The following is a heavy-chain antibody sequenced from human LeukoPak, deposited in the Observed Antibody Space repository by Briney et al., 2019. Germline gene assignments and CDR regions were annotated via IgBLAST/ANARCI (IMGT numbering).Heavy chain of an antibody. D-gene: IGHD4-17*01. Sequence: PGGSLRLSCAASGFTFGSYAMHWVRQAPGKGLEWVAVISYDGSNKYYADSVKGRFTISRDNSKNTLYLQMNSLRAEDTAVYYCARYLHHDYGDYGTFDYWGQGTLVTVSS. V-gene: IGHV3-30-3*01. CDR1: GFTFGSYA. J-gene: IGHJ4*02. CDR2: ISYDGSNK. CDR3: ARYLHHDYGDYGTFDY.